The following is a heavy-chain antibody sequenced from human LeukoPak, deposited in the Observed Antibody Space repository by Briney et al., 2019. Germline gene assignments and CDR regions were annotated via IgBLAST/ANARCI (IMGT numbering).Heavy chain of an antibody. CDR2: VTHSGST. CDR1: GFIFNNYA. V-gene: IGHV4-34*01. J-gene: IGHJ2*01. D-gene: IGHD6-13*01. CDR3: ARGSRQQLVRNWYFDL. Sequence: KPGGSLRLSCAASGFIFNNYAMSWVRQAPGKGLEWIGEVTHSGSTNYNPSLKSRITMSVDTSKNQISLKVNSVTVADTAAYYCARGSRQQLVRNWYFDLWGRGILVTVSS.